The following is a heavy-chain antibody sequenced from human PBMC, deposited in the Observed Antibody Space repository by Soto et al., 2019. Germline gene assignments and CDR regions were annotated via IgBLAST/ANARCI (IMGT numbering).Heavy chain of an antibody. V-gene: IGHV3-30*18. Sequence: QVQLLESGGGVVQPGRSLRLSCAASGFSFNTYGMHWVRQAPGKGLEWVAVISYNGDKTFYADSVKGRFTLSRDNSQSTLYLQMNSLRPEDTAVYYCAKDRIRGTSYFDYWGQGTLVTVSS. CDR3: AKDRIRGTSYFDY. CDR2: ISYNGDKT. J-gene: IGHJ4*02. CDR1: GFSFNTYG. D-gene: IGHD6-6*01.